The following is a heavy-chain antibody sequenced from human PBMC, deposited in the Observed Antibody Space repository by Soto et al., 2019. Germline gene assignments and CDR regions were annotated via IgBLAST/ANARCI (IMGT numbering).Heavy chain of an antibody. CDR1: GGSITTGHW. CDR2: IYQSGIT. CDR3: ARGFSFSDNSDNDRIYFYYGLNV. Sequence: QVQLKESGPGLVKPSGTLSLTCAVSGGSITTGHWWTWVRQSPGKGLEWIGEIYQSGITNYNPSLNSRLSISMDQSKNQFSLKLTSVTAADTALYFCARGFSFSDNSDNDRIYFYYGLNVWGQGTTVTVSS. D-gene: IGHD2-15*01. V-gene: IGHV4-4*02. J-gene: IGHJ6*02.